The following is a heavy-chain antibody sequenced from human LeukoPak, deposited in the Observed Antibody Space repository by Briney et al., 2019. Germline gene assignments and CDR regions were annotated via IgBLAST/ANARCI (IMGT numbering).Heavy chain of an antibody. Sequence: ETLSLTCTVSGGSISSSTYYWSWVRQAPGKGLEWISAISGSGGSTYYADSVRGRFTISRDNSKNTLYLQMNSLRAEDTAVYYCARDPERYCSSTSCYSFDYWGQGTLVTVSS. CDR2: ISGSGGST. J-gene: IGHJ4*02. CDR1: GGSISSSTYY. V-gene: IGHV3-23*01. D-gene: IGHD2-2*02. CDR3: ARDPERYCSSTSCYSFDY.